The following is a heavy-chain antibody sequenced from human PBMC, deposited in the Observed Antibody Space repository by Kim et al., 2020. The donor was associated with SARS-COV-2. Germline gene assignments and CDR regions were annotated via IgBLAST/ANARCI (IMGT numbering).Heavy chain of an antibody. J-gene: IGHJ6*01. V-gene: IGHV3-30*18. D-gene: IGHD2-21*02. CDR1: GFTFSSYG. CDR3: AKISAYCGGDCYSPYYY. Sequence: GGSLRLSCAASGFTFSSYGMHWVRQAPGKGLEWVAVISYDGSNKYYADSVKGRFTISRDNSKNTLYLQMNSLRAEDTAVYYCAKISAYCGGDCYSPYYY. CDR2: ISYDGSNK.